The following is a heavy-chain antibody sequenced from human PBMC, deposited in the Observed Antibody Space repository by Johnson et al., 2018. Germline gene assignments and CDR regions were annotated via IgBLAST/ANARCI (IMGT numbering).Heavy chain of an antibody. D-gene: IGHD5-18*01. CDR1: GFPFDDYA. J-gene: IGHJ6*02. CDR3: AKARGYSYGHYYYGMDV. CDR2: ISWNSCSI. Sequence: EVQLVQAGGGLVQPGRSLRLSCAASGFPFDDYAMHWVRQAPGKGLEWVSGISWNSCSIGYADAVKGRFTISRDNAKNSLYLQMNSPRAEDTALYYCAKARGYSYGHYYYGMDVWGQGTTVTVSS. V-gene: IGHV3-9*01.